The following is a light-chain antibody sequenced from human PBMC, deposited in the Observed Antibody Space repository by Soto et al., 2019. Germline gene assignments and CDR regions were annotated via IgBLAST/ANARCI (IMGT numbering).Light chain of an antibody. CDR2: EVS. J-gene: IGLJ1*01. CDR3: SSRTTSNPYV. V-gene: IGLV2-14*01. Sequence: QSVLTQPASVSGSPGQSITISCTGTSSDIGAYNSVSWYQQHPGKAPKLMIYEVSNRPSGVSNRFSASKSGNTASLTISGPQAEDEADYYCSSRTTSNPYVFGTGTKLTVL. CDR1: SSDIGAYNS.